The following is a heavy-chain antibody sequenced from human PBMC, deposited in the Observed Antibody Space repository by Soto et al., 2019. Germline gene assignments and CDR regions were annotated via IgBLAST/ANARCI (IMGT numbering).Heavy chain of an antibody. CDR3: ARRWGDYFDY. CDR2: IYYSGST. J-gene: IGHJ4*02. Sequence: ASETLSLTCTVSGGSISSYYWSWIRQPPGKRLEWIGYIYYSGSTNYNPSLKSRVTISVDTSKNQFSLKLSSVTAADTAVYYCARRWGDYFDYWGQGTLVTVSS. V-gene: IGHV4-59*08. CDR1: GGSISSYY. D-gene: IGHD3-16*01.